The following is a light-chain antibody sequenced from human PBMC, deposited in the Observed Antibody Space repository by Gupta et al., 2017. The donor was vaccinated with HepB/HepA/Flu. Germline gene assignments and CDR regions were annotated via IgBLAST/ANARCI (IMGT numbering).Light chain of an antibody. Sequence: DIQMTQSPSSLSASVGDRVTITCRASQGISKYLAWYQQKPGRVPQLLIYAASTLQSGVPSRFSGSGSGTDFTLTISSLQPEDVATYYCQKYNSALWTFGQGTKVEIK. CDR1: QGISKY. V-gene: IGKV1-27*01. J-gene: IGKJ1*01. CDR3: QKYNSALWT. CDR2: AAS.